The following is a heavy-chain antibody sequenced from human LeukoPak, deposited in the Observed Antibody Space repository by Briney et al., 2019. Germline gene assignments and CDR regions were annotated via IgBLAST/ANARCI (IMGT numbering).Heavy chain of an antibody. CDR3: ARSITMIVVVNLYYFDY. CDR1: GFTFSSYA. J-gene: IGHJ4*02. V-gene: IGHV3-23*01. Sequence: PGGSLRLSCAASGFTFSSYAMSWVRQAPGKGLEWVSAISGSGGSTYYADSVKGRFTISRDNSKNTLYLQMNSLRAEDTTVYYCARSITMIVVVNLYYFDYWGQGTLVTVSS. D-gene: IGHD3-22*01. CDR2: ISGSGGST.